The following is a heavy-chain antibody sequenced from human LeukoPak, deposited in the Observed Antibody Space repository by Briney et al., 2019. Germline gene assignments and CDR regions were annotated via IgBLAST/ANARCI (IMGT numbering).Heavy chain of an antibody. J-gene: IGHJ4*02. CDR3: AKDDAWLRYQY. V-gene: IGHV3-23*01. CDR2: ISGSGGST. Sequence: AGGSLRLSCAASGFTFSSYGMNWVCQAPGKGLEWVSGISGSGGSTYYADSVKGRFTISRDNSKNTLDLQMNSLRAEDTAVYYCAKDDAWLRYQYRGQGTLVTVSS. D-gene: IGHD3-9*01. CDR1: GFTFSSYG.